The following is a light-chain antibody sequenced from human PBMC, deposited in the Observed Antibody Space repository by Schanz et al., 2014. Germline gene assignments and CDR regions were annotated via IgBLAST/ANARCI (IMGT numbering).Light chain of an antibody. Sequence: QTVVTQEPSFSVSPGGTVTLTCGLSSGSVSTSYYPSWYQQTPGQAPRTLIYNTDTRSSGVPDRFSGSILGNKAALTITGAQADDESDYYCVLYLGSGSWEFGGGIKLTVL. CDR2: NTD. J-gene: IGLJ3*02. CDR1: SGSVSTSYY. V-gene: IGLV8-61*01. CDR3: VLYLGSGSWE.